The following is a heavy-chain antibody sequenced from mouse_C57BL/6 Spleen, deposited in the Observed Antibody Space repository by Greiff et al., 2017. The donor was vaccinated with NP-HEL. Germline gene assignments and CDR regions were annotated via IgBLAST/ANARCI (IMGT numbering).Heavy chain of an antibody. CDR1: GFNIKDDY. CDR3: TTGNYWYFDV. D-gene: IGHD2-1*01. J-gene: IGHJ1*03. CDR2: IDPENGDT. Sequence: EVQRVESGAELVRPGASVKLSCTASGFNIKDDYMHWVKQRPEQGLEWIGWIDPENGDTEYASKFQGKATITADTSSNTAYLQLSSLTSEDTAVYYCTTGNYWYFDVWGTGTTVTVSS. V-gene: IGHV14-4*01.